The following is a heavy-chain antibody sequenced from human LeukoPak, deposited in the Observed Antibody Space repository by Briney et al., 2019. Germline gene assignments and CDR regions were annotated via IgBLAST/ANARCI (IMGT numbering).Heavy chain of an antibody. CDR1: GGSIVGNTSY. V-gene: IGHV4-39*01. CDR3: ARLTALAGHRDAFDI. CDR2: IYYNGTT. J-gene: IGHJ3*02. D-gene: IGHD6-19*01. Sequence: SETLSLTSNVSGGSIVGNTSYWDWIRQPPGKCLEWIVIIYYNGTTFYNPSLKSRVAISIDMSKSQFSLHLSSVSAADTAVYYCARLTALAGHRDAFDIWGPGTMVTVSS.